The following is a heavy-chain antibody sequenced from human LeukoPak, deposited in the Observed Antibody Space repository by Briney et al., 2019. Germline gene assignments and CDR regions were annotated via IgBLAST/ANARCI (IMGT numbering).Heavy chain of an antibody. CDR3: ARCPFGELFYYYYDMDV. V-gene: IGHV4-31*03. CDR1: GGSISSGGYY. Sequence: PSQTLSLTCTVSGGSISSGGYYWSWIRQHPGKGLERIGYIYYSGSTYYNPSLKSRVTISVDTSKNQFSLKLSSVTAADTAVYYCARCPFGELFYYYYDMDVWGQGTTVTVSS. J-gene: IGHJ6*02. CDR2: IYYSGST. D-gene: IGHD3-10*01.